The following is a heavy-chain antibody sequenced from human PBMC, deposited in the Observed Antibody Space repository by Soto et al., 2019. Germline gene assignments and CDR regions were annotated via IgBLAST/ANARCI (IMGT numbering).Heavy chain of an antibody. CDR2: ISHSGNA. CDR3: AARHFWSGPWTTRRLDY. CDR1: GDSINSSDW. Sequence: QVQLQESGPGLVKPSGTLSLTCAVSGDSINSSDWWNWVRQPPGKGLEWIGQISHSGNANYNPSLTSRITISVDTSKNHFSLKLTSVTAADTAVYYCAARHFWSGPWTTRRLDYWGQGTLVTVSS. J-gene: IGHJ4*02. D-gene: IGHD3-3*02. V-gene: IGHV4-4*02.